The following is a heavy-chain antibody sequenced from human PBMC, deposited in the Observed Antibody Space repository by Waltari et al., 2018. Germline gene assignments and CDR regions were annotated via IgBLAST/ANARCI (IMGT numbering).Heavy chain of an antibody. D-gene: IGHD3-22*01. J-gene: IGHJ4*02. V-gene: IGHV3-48*04. Sequence: EVQLVESGGGLVQPGGSLRLSCAASGFTFSSYSMNWVRQAPGKGLEWVSYISSSSSTIYYADSVKGRFTISRDNAKNSLYLQMNSLRAEDTAVYYCARDGPRADYYDSSGYYPSDYWGQGTLVTVSS. CDR2: ISSSSSTI. CDR3: ARDGPRADYYDSSGYYPSDY. CDR1: GFTFSSYS.